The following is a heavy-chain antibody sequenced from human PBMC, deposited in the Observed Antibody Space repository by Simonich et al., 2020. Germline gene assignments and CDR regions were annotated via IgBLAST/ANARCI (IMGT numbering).Heavy chain of an antibody. Sequence: QVQLQQWGAGLLKPSETLSLTCAVYGGSFSGYYWSWIRQPPGKGLAWIGESNHSGSTNYNPSLKSRVTISVDTSKNQFSLKLSSVTTADTAVYYCARGKGWKNAFDIWGQGTMVTVSS. V-gene: IGHV4-34*01. CDR1: GGSFSGYY. D-gene: IGHD1-1*01. CDR2: SNHSGST. CDR3: ARGKGWKNAFDI. J-gene: IGHJ3*02.